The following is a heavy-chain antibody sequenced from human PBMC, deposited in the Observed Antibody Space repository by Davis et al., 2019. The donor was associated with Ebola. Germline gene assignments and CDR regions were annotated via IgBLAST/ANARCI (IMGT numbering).Heavy chain of an antibody. CDR2: FDPEDGET. D-gene: IGHD5-18*01. CDR1: GYTLTELS. V-gene: IGHV1-24*01. Sequence: ASVKVSCKVSGYTLTELSMHWVRQAPGKGLEWMGGFDPEDGETIYAQKFQGRVTMTRNTSISTAYMDLSSLRSEDTAVYYCVRSGYSYGYGMDVWGQGTTVTVSS. J-gene: IGHJ6*01. CDR3: VRSGYSYGYGMDV.